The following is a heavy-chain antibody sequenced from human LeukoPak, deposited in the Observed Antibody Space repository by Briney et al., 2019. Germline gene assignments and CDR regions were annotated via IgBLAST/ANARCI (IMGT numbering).Heavy chain of an antibody. CDR2: IYHSGST. V-gene: IGHV4-4*02. CDR3: ASEYSYGYYY. CDR1: GGSISSSNW. D-gene: IGHD5-18*01. J-gene: IGHJ4*02. Sequence: KPSETLSLTCAVSGGSISSSNWWSWVRQPPGQGLEWIGEIYHSGSTNYNPSLKSRVTLSVDKSKNQFSLKLSSVTAADTAVYYCASEYSYGYYYWGQGTLVTVSS.